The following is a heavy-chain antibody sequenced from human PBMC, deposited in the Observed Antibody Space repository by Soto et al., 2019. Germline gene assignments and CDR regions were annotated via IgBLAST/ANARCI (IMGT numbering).Heavy chain of an antibody. Sequence: EVPLVESGGGLVQPGGSLRLSCAASGFTVSSNYMSWVRQAPGKGLEWVSVIYSGGSTYYADSVKGRFTISRDNSKNTLYLQMNSLRAEDTAVYYCARERQRYCSGGSCYPFRNWFDPWGQGTLVTVSS. CDR1: GFTVSSNY. CDR2: IYSGGST. CDR3: ARERQRYCSGGSCYPFRNWFDP. J-gene: IGHJ5*02. V-gene: IGHV3-66*01. D-gene: IGHD2-15*01.